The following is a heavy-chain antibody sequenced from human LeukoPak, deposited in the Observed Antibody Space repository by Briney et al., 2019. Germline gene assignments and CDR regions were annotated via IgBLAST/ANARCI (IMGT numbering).Heavy chain of an antibody. Sequence: SETLSLTCTVSGGSISSSSYYWGWIRQAPGKGLEWIGSIYYSGSTYYNPSLKSRVTITVDTSKNQFSLKLSSVTAADTAVYYCAGDPFGYSYGNWGQGTLVTVSS. CDR3: AGDPFGYSYGN. CDR1: GGSISSSSYY. V-gene: IGHV4-39*07. D-gene: IGHD5-18*01. J-gene: IGHJ4*02. CDR2: IYYSGST.